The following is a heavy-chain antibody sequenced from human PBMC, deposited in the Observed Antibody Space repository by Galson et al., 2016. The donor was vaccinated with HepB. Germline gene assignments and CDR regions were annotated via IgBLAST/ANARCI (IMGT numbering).Heavy chain of an antibody. D-gene: IGHD3-10*01. CDR3: AKRALHYGSGTDY. V-gene: IGHV3-23*01. CDR2: IGGSGDGT. CDR1: GFTSSSYA. J-gene: IGHJ4*02. Sequence: SLRLSCAASGFTSSSYAMTWVRQAPGKGLEWVSAIGGSGDGTYYADSVKGRFTISRDNSKNTLYLEMNSLRAEDTAVYFCAKRALHYGSGTDYWGQGILVTVSS.